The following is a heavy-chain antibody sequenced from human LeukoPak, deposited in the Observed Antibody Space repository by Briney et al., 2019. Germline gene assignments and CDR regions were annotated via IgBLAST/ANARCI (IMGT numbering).Heavy chain of an antibody. V-gene: IGHV4-34*01. D-gene: IGHD3-16*01. CDR3: ARAGLGGVTRPVDY. CDR2: INHSGST. J-gene: IGHJ4*02. CDR1: GGSFSGYY. Sequence: PSETLSLTCAVYGGSFSGYYWSWIRQPPGKGLEWIGEINHSGSTNYNPSLKSRVTIPVDTSKNQFSLKLSSVTAADTAVYYCARAGLGGVTRPVDYWGQGTLVTVSS.